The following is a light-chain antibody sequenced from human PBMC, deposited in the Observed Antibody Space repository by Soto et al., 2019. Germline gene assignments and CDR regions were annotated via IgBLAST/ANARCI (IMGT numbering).Light chain of an antibody. CDR3: QSYDSSLSGVL. J-gene: IGLJ2*01. CDR2: ANN. CDR1: SSNIGAGYD. Sequence: QAVLTQPPSVSGAPGQRVTISCTGSSSNIGAGYDVHWYQQLPGTAPKLLIYANNTRPSGVPDRFSGSKSGTSAPLAITGLQAEDEADYYCQSYDSSLSGVLFGGGTKLTVL. V-gene: IGLV1-40*01.